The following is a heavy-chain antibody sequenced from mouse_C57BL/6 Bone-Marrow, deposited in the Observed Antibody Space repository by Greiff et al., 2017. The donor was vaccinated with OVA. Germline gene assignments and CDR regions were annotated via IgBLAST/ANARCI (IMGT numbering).Heavy chain of an antibody. J-gene: IGHJ3*01. V-gene: IGHV12-3*01. Sequence: KLVESGPGLVKPSQSLFLTCSITGFPITSGYYWIWIRQPPGKPLAWMGYITHSGETFYNPSLQSPISITRDTSKNQFFLQLNSVTTEDTAMYYCAEYDYDGAFAYWGQGTLVTVSA. D-gene: IGHD2-4*01. CDR3: AEYDYDGAFAY. CDR2: ITHSGET. CDR1: GFPITSGYY.